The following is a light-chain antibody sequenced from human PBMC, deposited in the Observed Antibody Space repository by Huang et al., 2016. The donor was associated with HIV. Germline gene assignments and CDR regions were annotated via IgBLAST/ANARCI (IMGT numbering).Light chain of an antibody. CDR3: QQYGSSPWT. CDR2: GAS. Sequence: EIVLTQSPGTLSLSPGERVTLSCRASQSVSSYYLAWYQQKFGQAPRLLIYGASSRATGIPDRVSGSGSGTDFTLTISRLEPEDFAVYYCQQYGSSPWTFGQGTKVEIK. CDR1: QSVSSYY. J-gene: IGKJ1*01. V-gene: IGKV3-20*01.